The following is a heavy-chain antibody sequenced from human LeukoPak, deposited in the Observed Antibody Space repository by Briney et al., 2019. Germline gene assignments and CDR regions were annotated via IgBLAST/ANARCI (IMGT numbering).Heavy chain of an antibody. CDR1: GYTFTSYD. D-gene: IGHD1-26*01. J-gene: IGHJ4*02. CDR2: MNPNSGNT. CDR3: AITKTRSYSPFDY. V-gene: IGHV1-8*01. Sequence: ASVKVSCKASGYTFTSYDINWVRQATGQGLEWMGWMNPNSGNTGYAQKFQGRVTMTRNTSISTAYMELSSLRSDDTAVYYCAITKTRSYSPFDYWGQGTLVTVSS.